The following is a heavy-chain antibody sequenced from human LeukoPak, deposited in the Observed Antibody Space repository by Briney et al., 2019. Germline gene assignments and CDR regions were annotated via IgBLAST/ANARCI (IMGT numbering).Heavy chain of an antibody. D-gene: IGHD3-3*01. CDR3: ARELFGVVIIPYYFDY. Sequence: PGGSLRLSCAASGFTFSSYSMNWVRQAPGKGLEWVSSISSSSSYMYYADSVKGRFTISRDNAKNSLYLQMNSLRAEDTAVYYCARELFGVVIIPYYFDYWGQGTLVTVSS. CDR2: ISSSSSYM. J-gene: IGHJ4*02. CDR1: GFTFSSYS. V-gene: IGHV3-21*01.